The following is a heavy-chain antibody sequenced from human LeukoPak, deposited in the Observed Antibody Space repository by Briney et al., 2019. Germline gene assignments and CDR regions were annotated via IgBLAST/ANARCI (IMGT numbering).Heavy chain of an antibody. J-gene: IGHJ5*02. CDR2: IYYSGST. CDR3: ARRRGKSTNWFDP. Sequence: SETLSLTCTVSGGSISSYYWSWIRQPPGKGLAWIGHIYYSGSTNYNPSLKSRVTISVDTSKNQFSLKLSSVTAADTAVYYCARRRGKSTNWFDPWGQGTLATVSS. D-gene: IGHD4-23*01. CDR1: GGSISSYY. V-gene: IGHV4-59*08.